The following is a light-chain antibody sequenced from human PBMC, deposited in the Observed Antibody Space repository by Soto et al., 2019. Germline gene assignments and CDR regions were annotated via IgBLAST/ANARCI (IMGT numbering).Light chain of an antibody. CDR2: DVS. J-gene: IGLJ1*01. CDR3: SSYEGGHNHYV. V-gene: IGLV2-14*03. Sequence: QSALTQPASVSGSPGQSITISCSGSNRDVGGYNYVSWYQQYPGKAPKLLIYDVSNRPSGVSNRFSGSKSGNTASLTLSGLRAEDEAEYYCSSYEGGHNHYVFGTGTKLTVL. CDR1: NRDVGGYNY.